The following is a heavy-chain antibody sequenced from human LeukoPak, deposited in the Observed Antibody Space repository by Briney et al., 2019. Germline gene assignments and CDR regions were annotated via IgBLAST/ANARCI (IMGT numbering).Heavy chain of an antibody. V-gene: IGHV3-21*01. Sequence: GGSLRLSCAASGFTFSSYSMNWVRQAPGKGLEWVSSISSSSSSIYYADSVKGRFTISRDNSKNTLYLQMNSLRSEDTTVYYCTRDMYSSGWYVRTSAFDIWGQGTMVTVSS. CDR3: TRDMYSSGWYVRTSAFDI. CDR1: GFTFSSYS. D-gene: IGHD6-19*01. CDR2: ISSSSSSI. J-gene: IGHJ3*02.